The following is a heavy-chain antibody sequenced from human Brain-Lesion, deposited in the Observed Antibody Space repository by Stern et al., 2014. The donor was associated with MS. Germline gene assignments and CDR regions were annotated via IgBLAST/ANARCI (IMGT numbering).Heavy chain of an antibody. Sequence: VQLVQSGPGLVKPSETLSLTCTVSGGSITSSSYYWGWIRQPPGRGLEYIGTVYYTGSTFYDPSLKSRVPISVVTSKNQAPLQLPSVTAADTAVYYCVRPDIMGTIWNWGQGTLVTVSS. J-gene: IGHJ4*02. V-gene: IGHV4-39*01. CDR2: VYYTGST. CDR3: VRPDIMGTIWN. CDR1: GGSITSSSYY. D-gene: IGHD1-26*01.